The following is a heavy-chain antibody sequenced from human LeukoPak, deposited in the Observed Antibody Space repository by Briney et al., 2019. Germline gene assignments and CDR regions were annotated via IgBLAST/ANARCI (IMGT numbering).Heavy chain of an antibody. Sequence: GGSLRLSCAASGFTFTSYSMNWVRQAPGKGLEWVSSISSSSYIYYADSVKGRFTISRDNAKNSLYLQMSSLRAEDTAIYYCARLYDILTGAFDYWGQGTLVTVSS. V-gene: IGHV3-21*01. J-gene: IGHJ4*02. CDR1: GFTFTSYS. D-gene: IGHD3-9*01. CDR3: ARLYDILTGAFDY. CDR2: ISSSSYI.